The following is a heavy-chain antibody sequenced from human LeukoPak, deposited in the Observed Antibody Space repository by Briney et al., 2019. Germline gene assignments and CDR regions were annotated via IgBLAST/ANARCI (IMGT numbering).Heavy chain of an antibody. CDR2: IHYSGST. D-gene: IGHD6-19*01. CDR1: GGSISSYY. V-gene: IGHV4-59*12. J-gene: IGHJ4*02. Sequence: PSETLSLTCTVSGGSISSYYWTWIRQPPGKGLEWIGYIHYSGSTNYNPSLKSRVTISVDTSKNQSSLKLTSVTAADTAVYYCARGAAVAGFDYWGQGTLVTVSS. CDR3: ARGAAVAGFDY.